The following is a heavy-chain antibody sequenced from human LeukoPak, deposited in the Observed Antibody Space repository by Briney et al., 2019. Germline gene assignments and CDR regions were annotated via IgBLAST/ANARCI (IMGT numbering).Heavy chain of an antibody. CDR3: AKAVSGAFDI. CDR1: GFTFDDYA. CDR2: ISWNSGSI. V-gene: IGHV3-9*03. Sequence: PGRSLRLSCAASGFTFDDYAMHWVRQAPGKGLERVSGISWNSGSIGYADSVKGRFTISRDNAKNSLYLQMNSLRAEDMALYYCAKAVSGAFDIWGQGTMVTVSS. J-gene: IGHJ3*02. D-gene: IGHD2-8*01.